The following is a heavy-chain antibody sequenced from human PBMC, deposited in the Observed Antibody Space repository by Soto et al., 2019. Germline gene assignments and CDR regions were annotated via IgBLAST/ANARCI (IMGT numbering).Heavy chain of an antibody. J-gene: IGHJ6*03. CDR1: GFTFSGHW. D-gene: IGHD2-2*01. CDR2: IKQDGSET. V-gene: IGHV3-7*01. CDR3: ARDRAFCSGTNCRRGSIYYYYMDV. Sequence: EVHLVEPGGGLVQPGGSLRLSCAASGFTFSGHWMSWVRQAPGKGLEWVAHIKQDGSETFYVGSVKGRFTISRDNAKNSLDLQMNSLRAEDTALYYCARDRAFCSGTNCRRGSIYYYYMDVWGNGTTVTVSS.